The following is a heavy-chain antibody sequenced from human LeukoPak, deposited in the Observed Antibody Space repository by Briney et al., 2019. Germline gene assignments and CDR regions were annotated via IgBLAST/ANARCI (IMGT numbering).Heavy chain of an antibody. CDR1: GFTFSSYW. J-gene: IGHJ6*02. V-gene: IGHV3-7*03. Sequence: GGSLRLSCAASGFTFSSYWMNWARQATGKGLEWVASINHNGNVNYYVDSVKGRFTISRDNAENSLYLQMSNLRAGDTAVYFCARGGGLDVWGQGATVTVSS. CDR3: ARGGGLDV. CDR2: INHNGNVN. D-gene: IGHD3-16*01.